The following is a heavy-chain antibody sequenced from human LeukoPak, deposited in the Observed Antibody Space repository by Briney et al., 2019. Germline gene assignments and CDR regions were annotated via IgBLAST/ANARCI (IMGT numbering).Heavy chain of an antibody. J-gene: IGHJ3*02. V-gene: IGHV3-23*01. CDR1: GFTFSSYA. CDR2: ISGSGTST. D-gene: IGHD4-23*01. CDR3: AKDYGGNSDAFDI. Sequence: PGGSLRLSCAAYGFTFSSYAMSWLRQAPGKGLEWVSSISGSGTSTYYADSVKGRFTISRDNSKNTLYLQMNSLRAEDTALYSCAKDYGGNSDAFDIWGQGTVVTVSS.